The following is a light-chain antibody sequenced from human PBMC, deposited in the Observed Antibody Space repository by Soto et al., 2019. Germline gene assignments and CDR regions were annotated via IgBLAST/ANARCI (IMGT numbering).Light chain of an antibody. J-gene: IGKJ1*01. CDR3: QQYNDWPLT. CDR1: QSVSSN. V-gene: IGKV3-15*01. CDR2: DAF. Sequence: EILMTQAPVTLSVSPGERGTISCRASQSVSSNLAWYQQKPGQAPSLLIYDAFIRATGIPARFSGTGSGTEFTLTISSLQSGDFALYYCQQYNDWPLTFGQGTNVEI.